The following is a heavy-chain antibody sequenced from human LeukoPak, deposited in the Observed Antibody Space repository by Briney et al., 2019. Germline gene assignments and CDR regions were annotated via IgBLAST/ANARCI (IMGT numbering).Heavy chain of an antibody. CDR2: IYYSGST. Sequence: SQTLSLTCTVSGGSISSGGYYWSWIRQPPGKGLEWIGYIYYSGSTNYNPSLKSRVTISVDTSKNQFSLKLSSVTAADTAVYYCARVGGRRRYDFWSGPEDAFDIWGQGTMVTVSS. V-gene: IGHV4-61*08. CDR1: GGSISSGGYY. D-gene: IGHD3-3*01. J-gene: IGHJ3*02. CDR3: ARVGGRRRYDFWSGPEDAFDI.